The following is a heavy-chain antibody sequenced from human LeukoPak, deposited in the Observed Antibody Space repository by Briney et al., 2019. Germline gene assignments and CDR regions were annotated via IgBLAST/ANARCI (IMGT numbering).Heavy chain of an antibody. D-gene: IGHD3-22*01. Sequence: SETLSLTCAVYGGSFSGYYWSWIRQPPGKGLEWIGEINHSGSTDYNPSLKSRVTISVDTSKNQFSLKLSSVTAADTAVYYCARWRRRGYYYDSSGYSAVGDFDYWGQGTLVTVSS. CDR3: ARWRRRGYYYDSSGYSAVGDFDY. CDR2: INHSGST. J-gene: IGHJ4*02. V-gene: IGHV4-34*01. CDR1: GGSFSGYY.